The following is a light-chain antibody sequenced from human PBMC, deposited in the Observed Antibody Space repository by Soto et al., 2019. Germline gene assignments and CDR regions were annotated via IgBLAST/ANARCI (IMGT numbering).Light chain of an antibody. CDR3: QQRSNWPRT. Sequence: IVMTQSPATLSVSPGERATLSCRASQIIXSHFDWCQQKPGQAPRILXDDASNRATGIPARLSGSGSATDFTLTISSLEPEDFAVYYCQQRSNWPRTFGQGTRLEIK. V-gene: IGKV3-11*01. J-gene: IGKJ5*01. CDR2: DAS. CDR1: QIIXSH.